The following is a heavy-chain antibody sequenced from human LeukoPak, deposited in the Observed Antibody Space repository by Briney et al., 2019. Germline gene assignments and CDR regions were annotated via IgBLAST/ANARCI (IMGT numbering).Heavy chain of an antibody. V-gene: IGHV1-2*02. CDR3: TRDYSGSFGDY. CDR2: LNPNSGDT. Sequence: ASVKVSCKASGYIFTGNYLHWVRQAPGQGLEWMGWLNPNSGDTRYAQKFQGRVTMTRDTSISTAYMELSSLRSDDTAVYYCTRDYSGSFGDYWGQGTPVVVSS. J-gene: IGHJ4*02. D-gene: IGHD6-19*01. CDR1: GYIFTGNY.